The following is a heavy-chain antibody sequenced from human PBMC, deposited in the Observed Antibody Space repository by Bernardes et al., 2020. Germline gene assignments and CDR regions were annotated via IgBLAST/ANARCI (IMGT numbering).Heavy chain of an antibody. V-gene: IGHV4-59*01. J-gene: IGHJ4*02. CDR2: IYYSGST. CDR1: GGSISSYY. CDR3: ARVNYESSGYVFDYGSGYVFDY. Sequence: SETLSLTCTVSGGSISSYYWSWIRQPPGKGLEWIGYIYYSGSTNYNPSLKSRVTISVDTSKNQFSLKLSSVTAADTAVYYCARVNYESSGYVFDYGSGYVFDYWGQGTLVTVSS. D-gene: IGHD3-22*01.